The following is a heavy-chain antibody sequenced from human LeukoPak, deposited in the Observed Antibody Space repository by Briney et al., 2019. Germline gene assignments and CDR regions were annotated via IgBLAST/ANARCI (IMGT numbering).Heavy chain of an antibody. Sequence: GGSLRLSCVASGFSFSDYYMSWIRQAPGKGLQWVSFISSSGSTIYYADSVKGRFTISRDNAKNSLYLQMSSLRAEDTAMYYCAKVGSLPGYCSSTSCTEQYYFDYWGQGTLATVSS. D-gene: IGHD2-2*03. CDR2: ISSSGSTI. V-gene: IGHV3-11*01. CDR3: AKVGSLPGYCSSTSCTEQYYFDY. J-gene: IGHJ4*02. CDR1: GFSFSDYY.